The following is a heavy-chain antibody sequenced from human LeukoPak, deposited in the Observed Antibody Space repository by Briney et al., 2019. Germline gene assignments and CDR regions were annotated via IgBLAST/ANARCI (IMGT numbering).Heavy chain of an antibody. V-gene: IGHV3-15*01. J-gene: IGHJ4*02. Sequence: GGSLRLSCAGSGFTFSGAWLSWVRQAPGKGLEWIGRIQGGGTTDYVAPVKGRFTISRDDSKATLYLQMNSLKTEDTAIYYCTTATHFYLGGQGILVTVSS. D-gene: IGHD2/OR15-2a*01. CDR2: IQGGGTT. CDR3: TTATHFYL. CDR1: GFTFSGAW.